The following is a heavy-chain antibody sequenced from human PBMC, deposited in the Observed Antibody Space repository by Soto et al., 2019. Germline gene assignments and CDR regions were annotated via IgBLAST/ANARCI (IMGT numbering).Heavy chain of an antibody. CDR1: GGSISSYY. CDR2: IYYSGST. D-gene: IGHD4-17*01. V-gene: IGHV4-59*08. Sequence: PSETLSLTCTVSGGSISSYYWSWIRQPPGKGLEWIGYIYYSGSTNYNPSLKSRVTISVDTSKNQFSLKLSSVTAADTAVYYCARQRRHGDYWDYYFDYWGQGTLVTVSS. CDR3: ARQRRHGDYWDYYFDY. J-gene: IGHJ4*02.